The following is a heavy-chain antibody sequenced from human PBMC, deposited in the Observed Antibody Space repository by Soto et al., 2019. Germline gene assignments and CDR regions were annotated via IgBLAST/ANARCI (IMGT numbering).Heavy chain of an antibody. J-gene: IGHJ3*01. Sequence: VQLLESGGDLVQPGGSLRLSCVASGFILNNYAMSWVRQAPGKGLAWVSTIGGTDGDSDGVPWYEDSVKGRFTISRDSSANTVFLHLDNLRAEDWALYYCVKRGCNWGAFDFWGQGTKVVVSS. D-gene: IGHD7-27*01. V-gene: IGHV3-23*01. CDR3: VKRGCNWGAFDF. CDR1: GFILNNYA. CDR2: IGGTDGDSDGVP.